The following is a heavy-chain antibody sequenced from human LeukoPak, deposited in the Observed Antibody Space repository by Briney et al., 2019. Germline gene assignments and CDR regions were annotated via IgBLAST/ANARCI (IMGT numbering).Heavy chain of an antibody. D-gene: IGHD3-3*02. CDR3: ARDPGFSSFDY. V-gene: IGHV3-7*01. Sequence: GGSLRLSCAVSGFTFSNYWVTWVRQTPGKGLEFLANISQDGSVKNYVGSVKGRFTISRDNAKDSLYLQMSSLRVDDTAIYYCARDPGFSSFDYWGQGTLVTVSS. J-gene: IGHJ4*02. CDR2: ISQDGSVK. CDR1: GFTFSNYW.